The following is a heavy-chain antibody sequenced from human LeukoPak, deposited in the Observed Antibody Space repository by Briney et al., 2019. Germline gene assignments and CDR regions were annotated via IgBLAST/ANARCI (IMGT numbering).Heavy chain of an antibody. J-gene: IGHJ5*02. V-gene: IGHV3-74*01. CDR2: INSAGSSS. CDR1: GLTSSSYW. Sequence: GSLRLSCAASGLTSSSYWMHWVRQAPGKGLVWVSRINSAGSSSSYADSVKGRFTISRDNAKNTLYLQMNSLRAEDTAVYYCARGDTLPGGLDPWGQGTLVTVSS. D-gene: IGHD1-26*01. CDR3: ARGDTLPGGLDP.